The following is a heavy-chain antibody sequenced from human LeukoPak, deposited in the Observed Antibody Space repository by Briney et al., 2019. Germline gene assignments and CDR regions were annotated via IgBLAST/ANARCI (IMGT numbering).Heavy chain of an antibody. J-gene: IGHJ4*02. CDR3: ARQYYDSSGYSFDY. CDR1: GYTFTGYY. V-gene: IGHV1-2*02. Sequence: ASVKVSCKASGYTFTGYYMHWVRQAPGQGLEWMGWINPNSGGTNYAQKFQGRVTMTRDTSISTAYMELSRLRSDDTAVYYCARQYYDSSGYSFDYWGQGTLVTVSS. D-gene: IGHD3-22*01. CDR2: INPNSGGT.